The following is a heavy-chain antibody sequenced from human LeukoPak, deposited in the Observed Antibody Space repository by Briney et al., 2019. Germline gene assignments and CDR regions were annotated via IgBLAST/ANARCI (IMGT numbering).Heavy chain of an antibody. CDR3: TRLAGDEYFDISRGPD. V-gene: IGHV3-73*01. Sequence: GGSLRLSCAASGFTLSGSAMHWVRQASGKGLEWVGRIRSKANSYATAYAASVKGRFTISRDDSKNTAYLQMNSLKSEDTAVYYCTRLAGDEYFDISRGPDWGQGTLVTVSS. J-gene: IGHJ4*02. CDR1: GFTLSGSA. CDR2: IRSKANSYAT. D-gene: IGHD3-9*01.